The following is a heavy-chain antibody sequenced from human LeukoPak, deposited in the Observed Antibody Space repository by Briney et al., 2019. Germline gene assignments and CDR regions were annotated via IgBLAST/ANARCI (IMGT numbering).Heavy chain of an antibody. CDR3: AMDFWSGYGAFDI. D-gene: IGHD3-3*01. J-gene: IGHJ3*02. CDR2: IYSGGST. Sequence: GGSLRLSCAASGSTVSSNYMSWVRQAPGKGLEWVSVIYSGGSTYYADSVKGRFTISRDNSKNTLYLQMNSLRAEDTAMYYCAMDFWSGYGAFDIWGQGTMVTVSS. CDR1: GSTVSSNY. V-gene: IGHV3-53*01.